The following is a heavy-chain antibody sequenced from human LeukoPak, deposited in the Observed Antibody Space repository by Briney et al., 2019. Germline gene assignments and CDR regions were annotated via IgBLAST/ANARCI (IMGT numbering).Heavy chain of an antibody. V-gene: IGHV1-69*04. J-gene: IGHJ3*02. CDR2: IIPILGIA. CDR3: ARDCEGFYYGSGSDYAFDI. Sequence: SVKVSCKASGGTFTSYAISWVRQAPGQGLEWMGRIIPILGIANYAQKFQGRVTITADKSTSTAYMELSSLRSEDTAVYYWARDCEGFYYGSGSDYAFDIWRQGTMVTVSS. D-gene: IGHD3-10*01. CDR1: GGTFTSYA.